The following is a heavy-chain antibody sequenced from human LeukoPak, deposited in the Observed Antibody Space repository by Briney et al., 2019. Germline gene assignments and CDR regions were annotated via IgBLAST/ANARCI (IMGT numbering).Heavy chain of an antibody. Sequence: PGGTLRLSCAASGFTFSSYGMSWVRQAPGKGLEWVSAISGSGGSTYYADSVKGRFTISRDNSKNTLYLQMNSLRAEDTAVYYCARNLPPWIYCSSTSCYFEIAHPFDYWGQGTLVTVSS. V-gene: IGHV3-23*01. D-gene: IGHD2-2*01. J-gene: IGHJ4*02. CDR2: ISGSGGST. CDR3: ARNLPPWIYCSSTSCYFEIAHPFDY. CDR1: GFTFSSYG.